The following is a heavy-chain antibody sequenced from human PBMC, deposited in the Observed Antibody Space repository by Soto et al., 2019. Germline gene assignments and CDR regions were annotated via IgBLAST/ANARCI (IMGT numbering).Heavy chain of an antibody. J-gene: IGHJ6*02. D-gene: IGHD3-16*01. CDR1: GYTFTTYG. Sequence: QVQLVQSGAEVKKPGASVTVSCKASGYTFTTYGVSWVRQAPGQGLEWLGWSNSYNGNAKYAENLQGRGTMDTDTSTSTAYMELRRLRSADTAVYYCARMGDVPYYYYCMDVWGQGTTVTVSS. V-gene: IGHV1-18*01. CDR2: SNSYNGNA. CDR3: ARMGDVPYYYYCMDV.